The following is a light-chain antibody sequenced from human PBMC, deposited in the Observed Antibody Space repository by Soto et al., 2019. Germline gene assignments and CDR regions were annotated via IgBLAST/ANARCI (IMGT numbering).Light chain of an antibody. CDR3: QSYDSSLSSYV. V-gene: IGLV1-40*01. CDR1: SSNIGAGYD. J-gene: IGLJ1*01. Sequence: QSALTQPPSVSGAPGQRVTISCTGSSSNIGAGYDVHWYQQLPGTAPKLLIYVNNNRPSGVPDRSSGSKSATSASLAISGLQAEDEADYYCQSYDSSLSSYVFGTGTKV. CDR2: VNN.